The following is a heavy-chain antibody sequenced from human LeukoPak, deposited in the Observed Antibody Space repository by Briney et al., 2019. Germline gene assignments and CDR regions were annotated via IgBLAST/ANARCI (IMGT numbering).Heavy chain of an antibody. CDR1: GGSISSYY. CDR3: ARHDAGIAARPFDN. Sequence: SETLSLTCSVSGGSISSYYWSWIRQPPGKGLEWIAYIHASGPTNYNPSLKSRITISVDTSKNQFSLKLSSVTAADTAVYYCARHDAGIAARPFDNWGQGTLVTVSS. V-gene: IGHV4-4*09. CDR2: IHASGPT. D-gene: IGHD6-6*01. J-gene: IGHJ4*02.